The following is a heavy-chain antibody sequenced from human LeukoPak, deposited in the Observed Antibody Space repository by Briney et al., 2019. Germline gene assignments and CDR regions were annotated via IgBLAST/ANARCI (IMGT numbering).Heavy chain of an antibody. J-gene: IGHJ4*02. Sequence: GGSLRLSCAASGFTFSSYAMHWVRQAPGKGLEWVAVISYDGSNKYYADSVKGRFTISRDNSKNTLYLQMNSLRAEDTAVYYCARVKGSYYNYFDYWGQGTLVTVPS. CDR3: ARVKGSYYNYFDY. CDR1: GFTFSSYA. V-gene: IGHV3-30*04. CDR2: ISYDGSNK. D-gene: IGHD3-10*01.